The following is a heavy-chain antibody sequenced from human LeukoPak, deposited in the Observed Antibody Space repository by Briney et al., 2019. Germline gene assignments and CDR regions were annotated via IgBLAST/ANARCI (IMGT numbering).Heavy chain of an antibody. CDR3: ASLYCSGGICYSGLGSADY. Sequence: PSETLSLTCTVSGGSISSSTYYWGWIRQPPGKGLEWIGSIYYSGSTHYNPSLKSRVTISVDTSKNQFSLKLSSVTAADTAVYFCASLYCSGGICYSGLGSADYWGRGTLVTVSS. D-gene: IGHD2-15*01. J-gene: IGHJ4*02. V-gene: IGHV4-39*01. CDR2: IYYSGST. CDR1: GGSISSSTYY.